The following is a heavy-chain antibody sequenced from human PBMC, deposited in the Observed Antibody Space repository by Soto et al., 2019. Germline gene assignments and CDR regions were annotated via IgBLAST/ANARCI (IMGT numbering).Heavy chain of an antibody. CDR3: ARDINPTLISRNFDS. J-gene: IGHJ4*02. CDR2: IWSDGNKK. Sequence: PGGSLRLSCAASGFRFTNYGFHWVRQAPDKGLEWVGVIWSDGNKKYYGDSVKGRFTISRDNSKNTLYLQMNSLRAEDTAVYHCARDINPTLISRNFDSWGQGTLVTVSS. V-gene: IGHV3-33*01. D-gene: IGHD3-10*01. CDR1: GFRFTNYG.